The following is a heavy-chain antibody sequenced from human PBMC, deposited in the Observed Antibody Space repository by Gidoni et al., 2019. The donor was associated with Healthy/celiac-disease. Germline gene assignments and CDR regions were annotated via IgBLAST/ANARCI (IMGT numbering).Heavy chain of an antibody. CDR1: CGSISRGSYY. Sequence: VQLQASGPGLVTPSQTLSLPCTVSCGSISRGSYYWSWIRQPAGKGLEWSGRIYTSGSTNYNPSLKSRVTISVDTSKNQFSLKLSSVTAADTAVYYCARDILTGYLGGFDPWGQGTLVTVSS. V-gene: IGHV4-61*02. J-gene: IGHJ5*02. CDR2: IYTSGST. D-gene: IGHD3-9*01. CDR3: ARDILTGYLGGFDP.